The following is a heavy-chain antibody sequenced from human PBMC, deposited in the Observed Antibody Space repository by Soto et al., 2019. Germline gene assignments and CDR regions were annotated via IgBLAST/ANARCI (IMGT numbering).Heavy chain of an antibody. J-gene: IGHJ4*02. D-gene: IGHD4-17*01. Sequence: EVQLVESGGGLVQPGGSLRLSCAASGFSVSNNYMSWVRQAPGKGLECVSLIYSGGDTYFVDSVKGRFSISRDSSKNTLYLQMNRLRAEDSAVYYCARTIPVTTLGYWGQGTVVTVAS. CDR3: ARTIPVTTLGY. V-gene: IGHV3-66*01. CDR2: IYSGGDT. CDR1: GFSVSNNY.